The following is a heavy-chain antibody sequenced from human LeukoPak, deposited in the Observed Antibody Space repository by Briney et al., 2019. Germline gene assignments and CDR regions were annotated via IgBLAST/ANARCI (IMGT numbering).Heavy chain of an antibody. CDR1: GFTFSSYA. Sequence: GGSLRLSCAASGFTFSSYAMHWVRQAPGKGLEWVAVIPYDGSNKYYADSVKGRFTISRDNSKNTLYLQMNSLRAEDTAVYYCTRDLMDYDVSTGLHHYYMDVWGQGTTVTVS. CDR2: IPYDGSNK. CDR3: TRDLMDYDVSTGLHHYYMDV. V-gene: IGHV3-30-3*01. D-gene: IGHD3-9*01. J-gene: IGHJ6*02.